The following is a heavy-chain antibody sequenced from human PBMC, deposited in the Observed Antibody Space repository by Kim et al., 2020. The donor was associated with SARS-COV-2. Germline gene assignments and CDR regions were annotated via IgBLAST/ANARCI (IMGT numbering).Heavy chain of an antibody. CDR3: ARIGAGTTKALDY. V-gene: IGHV1-69*01. J-gene: IGHJ4*02. D-gene: IGHD1-7*01. Sequence: YDRKFQGRVTITADESTSTAYMELSSLRAEDTAVYYCARIGAGTTKALDYWGQGTLVTVSS.